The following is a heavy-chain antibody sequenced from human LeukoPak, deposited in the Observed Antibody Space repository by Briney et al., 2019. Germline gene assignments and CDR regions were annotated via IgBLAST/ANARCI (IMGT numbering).Heavy chain of an antibody. V-gene: IGHV4-39*01. J-gene: IGHJ3*02. Sequence: SGTLSLTCTVSGGSISSSSYYWGWIRQPPGKGLEWIGSIFYSGSTYNNSSLKSRVTISVDTSKNQFSLKLSSVTAADTAMYYCARLDPQHIVVVTASRGHAFDIWGQGTMVTVSS. CDR1: GGSISSSSYY. CDR2: IFYSGST. D-gene: IGHD2-21*02. CDR3: ARLDPQHIVVVTASRGHAFDI.